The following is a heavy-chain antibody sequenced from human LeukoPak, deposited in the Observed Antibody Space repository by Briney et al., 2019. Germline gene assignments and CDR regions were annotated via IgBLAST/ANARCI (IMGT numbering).Heavy chain of an antibody. Sequence: ASVKVSCKASGGTFSSYAISWVRQAPGQGLEWMGMIYPRDGSTSYAQKFQGRVTVTRDTSTSTVHMELSGLGSEDTAVYYCARDQEGFDYWGQGTLVTVSS. CDR3: ARDQEGFDY. V-gene: IGHV1-46*01. CDR2: IYPRDGST. CDR1: GGTFSSYA. J-gene: IGHJ4*02.